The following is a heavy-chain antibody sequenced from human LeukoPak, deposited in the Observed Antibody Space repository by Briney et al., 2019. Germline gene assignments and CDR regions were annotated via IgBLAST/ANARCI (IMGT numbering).Heavy chain of an antibody. CDR1: GGSFSGYY. Sequence: ETLSLTCAVYGGSFSGYYWSWIRQPPGKGLEWVSSIDGSSRYIYYADSVRGRFTISRDNAKNSLHLQMNSLRVEDTGVYFCARDMAGRSRPPFDYWGQGTLVTVSS. D-gene: IGHD6-19*01. CDR2: IDGSSRYI. CDR3: ARDMAGRSRPPFDY. J-gene: IGHJ4*02. V-gene: IGHV3-21*01.